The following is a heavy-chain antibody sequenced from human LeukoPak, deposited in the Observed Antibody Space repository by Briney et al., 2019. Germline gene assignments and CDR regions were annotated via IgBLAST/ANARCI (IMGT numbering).Heavy chain of an antibody. CDR3: YVSGWTEDIDN. Sequence: PGGSLRLSCSASGITFSSHAMHWVRQAPGKGLEYVSAISDNGGMTFYADSVKGRFTISRDNSKNTLYLQMSGLRGEDTAVYYCYVSGWTEDIDNWGQGTLVTVSS. J-gene: IGHJ4*02. CDR1: GITFSSHA. V-gene: IGHV3-64D*06. CDR2: ISDNGGMT. D-gene: IGHD6-19*01.